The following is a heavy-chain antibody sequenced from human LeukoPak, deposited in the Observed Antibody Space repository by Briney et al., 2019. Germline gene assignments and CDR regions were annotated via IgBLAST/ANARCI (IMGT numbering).Heavy chain of an antibody. J-gene: IGHJ6*03. V-gene: IGHV4-59*01. CDR2: IYYSGDT. D-gene: IGHD3-22*01. CDR3: TRGSIAYYYMDV. Sequence: ETLSLTCTVSDGAIAGYSWSWIRQAPGKGLEWIGYIYYSGDTNYNPSLQSRVTVSVDTSKNQFSLKLSSVTAADTAVYYCTRGSIAYYYMDVWGKGTTVAISS. CDR1: DGAIAGYS.